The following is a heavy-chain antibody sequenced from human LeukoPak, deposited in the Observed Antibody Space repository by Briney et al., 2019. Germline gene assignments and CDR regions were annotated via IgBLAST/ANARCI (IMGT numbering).Heavy chain of an antibody. D-gene: IGHD3-22*01. CDR3: ARVVLESYYDSSGYSLGTWFDP. J-gene: IGHJ5*02. CDR1: GYTFTSYG. Sequence: GASVNVSCKASGYTFTSYGISWVRQAPGQGLEWMGWISAYNGNTNYAQKLQGRVNMPTDTSTSTAYMELRSLRSDDTAVYYCARVVLESYYDSSGYSLGTWFDPWGQGTLVTVSS. CDR2: ISAYNGNT. V-gene: IGHV1-18*01.